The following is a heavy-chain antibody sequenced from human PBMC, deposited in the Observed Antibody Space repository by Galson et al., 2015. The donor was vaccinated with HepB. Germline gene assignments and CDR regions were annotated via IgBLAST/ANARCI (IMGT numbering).Heavy chain of an antibody. Sequence: SLRLSCAASGFTFSSYAMHWVRQAPGKGLEWVAVISYDGSNKYYADSVKGRFTISRDNSKNTLYLQMNSLRAEDTAVYYCARGAGGWYTAGRQPDYWGQGTLVTVSS. V-gene: IGHV3-30-3*01. CDR3: ARGAGGWYTAGRQPDY. CDR2: ISYDGSNK. CDR1: GFTFSSYA. D-gene: IGHD6-19*01. J-gene: IGHJ4*02.